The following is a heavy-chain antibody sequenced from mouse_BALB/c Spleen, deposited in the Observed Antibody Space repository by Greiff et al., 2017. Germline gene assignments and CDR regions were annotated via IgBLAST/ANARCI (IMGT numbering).Heavy chain of an antibody. D-gene: IGHD2-10*02. J-gene: IGHJ4*01. CDR1: GFSLTSYG. V-gene: IGHV2-2*02. CDR2: IWSGGST. Sequence: QVQLKESGPGLVQPSQSLSITCTVSGFSLTSYGVHWVRQSPGKGLEWLGVIWSGGSTDYNAAFISRLSISKDNSKSQVFFKMNSLQANDTAIYYCARPSYGNSAMDYWGQGTSVTVSS. CDR3: ARPSYGNSAMDY.